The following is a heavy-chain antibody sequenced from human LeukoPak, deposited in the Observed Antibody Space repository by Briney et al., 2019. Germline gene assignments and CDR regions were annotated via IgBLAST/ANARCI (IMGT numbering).Heavy chain of an antibody. CDR2: ISSSSSTI. J-gene: IGHJ4*02. CDR3: AGFGAAGNFDY. CDR1: GFTFSSYA. Sequence: GGSLRLSCAASGFTFSSYAMNWVRQAPGKGLEWVSYISSSSSTIYYADSVKGRFTISRDNAKNSLYLQMNSLRAEDTAVYYCAGFGAAGNFDYWGQGTLVTVSS. V-gene: IGHV3-48*04. D-gene: IGHD6-13*01.